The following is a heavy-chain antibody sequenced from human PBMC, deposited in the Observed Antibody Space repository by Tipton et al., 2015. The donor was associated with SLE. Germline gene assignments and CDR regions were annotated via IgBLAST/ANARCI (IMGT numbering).Heavy chain of an antibody. V-gene: IGHV3-33*08. Sequence: SLRLSCAASGFTFSSYSMHWVRQAPGKGLEWVAVIWYDGSNKYYADSVKGRFTISRDNSKNTLYLQMNSLRAEDTAVYYCARPYDILTGYDYYFDYWGQGTLVTVSS. CDR2: IWYDGSNK. J-gene: IGHJ4*02. CDR1: GFTFSSYS. D-gene: IGHD3-9*01. CDR3: ARPYDILTGYDYYFDY.